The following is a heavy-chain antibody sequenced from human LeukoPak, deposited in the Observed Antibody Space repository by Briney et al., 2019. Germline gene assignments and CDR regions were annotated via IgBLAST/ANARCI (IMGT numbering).Heavy chain of an antibody. CDR3: ARPKYYYCSGSYYNPPGMDV. J-gene: IGHJ6*02. V-gene: IGHV3-7*01. D-gene: IGHD3-10*01. CDR1: GFTFSSYW. Sequence: GGSLRLSCAASGFTFSSYWMSWVRQAPGKGLEWVANIKQDGSEKYYVDSVKGRLTIYRDNAKNSLYLQMNSLRAEDTAVYYCARPKYYYCSGSYYNPPGMDVWGQGTTVTVSS. CDR2: IKQDGSEK.